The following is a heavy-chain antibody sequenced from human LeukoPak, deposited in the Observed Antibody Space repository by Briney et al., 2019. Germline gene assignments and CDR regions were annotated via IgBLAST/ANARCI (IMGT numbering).Heavy chain of an antibody. CDR1: GDSISDYY. D-gene: IGHD2-2*01. J-gene: IGHJ6*03. CDR3: ARGDFCSSTNCYLRPMDV. CDR2: IYYSGST. Sequence: PSETLSLTCTVSGDSISDYYWNWIRQPPGKGLEWIGYIYYSGSTTYNPSLKSRLIMSVDTAKNQFSLKLRSVTAADTAVYYCARGDFCSSTNCYLRPMDVWGKGTTVTVSS. V-gene: IGHV4-59*01.